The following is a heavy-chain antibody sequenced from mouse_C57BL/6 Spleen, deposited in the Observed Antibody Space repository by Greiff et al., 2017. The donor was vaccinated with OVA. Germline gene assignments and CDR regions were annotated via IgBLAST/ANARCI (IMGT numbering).Heavy chain of an antibody. CDR1: GYTFTTYP. V-gene: IGHV1-47*01. Sequence: VQLQQSGAELVKPGASVKMSCKASGYTFTTYPIEWMKQNHGKSLEWIGNFHPYNDDTTYNETFTGKATLTVATSSSTVYLELSRLTSDDSAVYYCARRGVGQAWFAYWGQGTLVTVSA. CDR3: ARRGVGQAWFAY. J-gene: IGHJ3*01. D-gene: IGHD3-2*02. CDR2: FHPYNDDT.